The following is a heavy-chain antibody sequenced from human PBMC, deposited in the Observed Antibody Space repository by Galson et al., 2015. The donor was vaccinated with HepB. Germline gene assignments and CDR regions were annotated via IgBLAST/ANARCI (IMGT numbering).Heavy chain of an antibody. Sequence: SVKVSCKASGGTFSSYAISWLRPAPGKGLEWMGGVAPIFGTTNYEQKFQGRVTITADESTSTANKELSSLRSEGAAVYYCARSVGEHQLLDCYYYGMDVWGQGTTVTASS. CDR3: ARSVGEHQLLDCYYYGMDV. CDR1: GGTFSSYA. D-gene: IGHD2-2*01. CDR2: VAPIFGTT. J-gene: IGHJ6*02. V-gene: IGHV1-69*13.